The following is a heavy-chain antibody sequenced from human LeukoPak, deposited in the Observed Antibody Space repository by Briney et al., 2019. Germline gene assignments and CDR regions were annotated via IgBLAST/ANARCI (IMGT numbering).Heavy chain of an antibody. CDR3: ARDVGSTSSYYYYYSMDV. J-gene: IGHJ6*02. V-gene: IGHV3-30-3*01. CDR1: GFTFSSYA. Sequence: PGGSLRLSCAASGFTFSSYAMHWVRQAPGKGLEWVAVISYDGSNKYYADSVEGRFTISRDNSKNTLYLQMNSLRAEDTAVYYCARDVGSTSSYYYYYSMDVWGQGTTVTVSS. D-gene: IGHD2-2*01. CDR2: ISYDGSNK.